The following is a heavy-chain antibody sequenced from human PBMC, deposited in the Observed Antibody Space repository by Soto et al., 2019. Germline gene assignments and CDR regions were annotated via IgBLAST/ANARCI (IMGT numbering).Heavy chain of an antibody. V-gene: IGHV3-23*01. CDR1: GFTFSNYA. CDR2: ISATGST. CDR3: AQVSNKWAVAQRGYFDY. Sequence: EVQVLDSGGGLVQPGGSQRLSCEASGFTFSNYAMSWVRQAPGKGLEWVSTISATGSTLYADSVKGRFTTSRDNSKNTVYLQMNFLRAEDTAVYYCAQVSNKWAVAQRGYFDYWGQGTLVTVSS. J-gene: IGHJ4*02. D-gene: IGHD6-19*01.